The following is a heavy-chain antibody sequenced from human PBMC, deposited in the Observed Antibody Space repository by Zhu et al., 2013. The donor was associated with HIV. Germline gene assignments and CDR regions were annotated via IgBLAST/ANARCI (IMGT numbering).Heavy chain of an antibody. V-gene: IGHV4-4*08. CDR3: ARDGYGVVAATNY. J-gene: IGHJ4*02. CDR2: IFDSGRT. D-gene: IGHD2-15*01. CDR1: GGSITGYY. Sequence: QVQLQESGPGLVKPSETLSLTCTVSGGSITGYYWSWIRRPPAQGLEWIGGIFDSGRTNYNPSLKGRVTISVDTSKNEFSLRLSSVTAADTAVYYCARDGYGVVAATNYWGQGTLVTVSS.